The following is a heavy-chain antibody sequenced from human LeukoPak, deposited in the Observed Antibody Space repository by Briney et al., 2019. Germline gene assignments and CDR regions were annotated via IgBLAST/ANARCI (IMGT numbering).Heavy chain of an antibody. D-gene: IGHD1-14*01. CDR1: GFTYSSCG. CDR3: ATETIGRHYDY. V-gene: IGHV3-21*01. CDR2: IGPTGIDR. J-gene: IGHJ4*02. Sequence: GGSLRLSCAASGFTYSSCGFNWVRQAPGKGLEWVSSIGPTGIDRYYADSVRGRFTISRDNAKNSMYLQMDSLRDEDTAVYYCATETIGRHYDYWGQGTLLTVSS.